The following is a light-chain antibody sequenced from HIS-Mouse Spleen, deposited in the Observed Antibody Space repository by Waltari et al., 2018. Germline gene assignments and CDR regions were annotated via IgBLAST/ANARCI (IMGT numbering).Light chain of an antibody. V-gene: IGKV1-8*01. CDR1: QGIRSY. J-gene: IGKJ3*01. CDR3: QQYYSYPFT. Sequence: AIRMTQSPSSFSASTGDRVTITCRASQGIRSYLAWYQQKPGKAPKLLIYAASTLQSGVPSRFSGSGSWTDFTLTISCLQSEDFATYYCQQYYSYPFTFGPGTKVDIK. CDR2: AAS.